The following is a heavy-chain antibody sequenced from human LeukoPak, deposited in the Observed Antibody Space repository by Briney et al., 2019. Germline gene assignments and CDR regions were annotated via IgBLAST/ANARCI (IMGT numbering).Heavy chain of an antibody. V-gene: IGHV1-18*01. Sequence: ASVKVSCKAPGYTFTTYAISWVRQAPGQGLEWMGWISVYNGNINYAQTLQGRVTMTTDTSTSTTYMELRSLRSDDTAVYYCARVRYYGSGRSCAFDVWGQGTMVTVSS. D-gene: IGHD3-10*01. CDR2: ISVYNGNI. CDR1: GYTFTTYA. CDR3: ARVRYYGSGRSCAFDV. J-gene: IGHJ3*01.